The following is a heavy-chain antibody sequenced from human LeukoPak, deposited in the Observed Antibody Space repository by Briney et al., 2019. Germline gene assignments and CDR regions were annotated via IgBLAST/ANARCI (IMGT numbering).Heavy chain of an antibody. CDR1: GGSISSNSYY. D-gene: IGHD6-25*01. Sequence: SETLSLTCSVSGGSISSNSYYWVWIRQPPGRGLEWIGTISYSGSTYYNPSLKSRVTISVDTSKNQFSLRLRSVTAADTALYYRARAQGRLNYMDVWGKGATVTVSS. V-gene: IGHV4-39*07. CDR3: ARAQGRLNYMDV. CDR2: ISYSGST. J-gene: IGHJ6*03.